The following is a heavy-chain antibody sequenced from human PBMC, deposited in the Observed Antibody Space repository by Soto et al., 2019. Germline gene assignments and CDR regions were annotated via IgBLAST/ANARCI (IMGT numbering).Heavy chain of an antibody. CDR2: IYYSGAT. CDR3: PRVDRAVAGHRWFDP. J-gene: IGHJ5*02. V-gene: IGHV4-39*01. CDR1: GGTINSTSYY. Sequence: PSETLSLTCTVSGGTINSTSYYWGWIRQPPGKGLECVGSIYYSGATYYNPSLKSRVTISVDTSRDQFSLELRSVTAADTAMFYWPRVDRAVAGHRWFDPWREGILVX. D-gene: IGHD6-13*01.